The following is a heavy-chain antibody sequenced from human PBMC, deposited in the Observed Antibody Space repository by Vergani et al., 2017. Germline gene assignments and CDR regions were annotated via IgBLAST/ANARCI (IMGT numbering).Heavy chain of an antibody. CDR3: ARDAWELDY. J-gene: IGHJ4*02. CDR2: IYYSGST. V-gene: IGHV4-59*12. CDR1: GGSISSYY. Sequence: QVQLQESGPGLVKPSETLSLTCTVSGGSISSYYWSWIRQPPGKGLEWIGYIYYSGSTNYNPSLKSRVTISVDTSKNQFSLKLSSVTAADTAVYYCARDAWELDYWGQGTLVTVSS. D-gene: IGHD1-26*01.